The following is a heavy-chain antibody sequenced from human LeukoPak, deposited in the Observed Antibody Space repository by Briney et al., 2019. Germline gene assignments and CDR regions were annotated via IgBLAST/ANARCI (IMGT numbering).Heavy chain of an antibody. J-gene: IGHJ4*02. D-gene: IGHD2-2*01. V-gene: IGHV3-30*18. CDR1: GLTFSNYG. Sequence: GGSLRLSCAASGLTFSNYGMHWVRQAPGKGLEWVAVISYDGSNKYYSDSVRGRFTISRDNSKNTLYLQMNSLRAEDTGVYYCAKDSCSSTSCYEDFWGQGTLVTVSS. CDR2: ISYDGSNK. CDR3: AKDSCSSTSCYEDF.